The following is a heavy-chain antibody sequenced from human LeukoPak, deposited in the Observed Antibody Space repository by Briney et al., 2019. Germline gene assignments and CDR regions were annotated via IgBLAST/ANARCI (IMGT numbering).Heavy chain of an antibody. CDR2: ISAYNGNT. CDR3: ARDGYYDILTGYSAYNWFDP. Sequence: ASVKVSCKASGYTFTGYYMHWLRQAPGQGLEWMGWISAYNGNTNYAQKLQGRVTMTTDTSTSTAYMELRSLRSDDTAVYYCARDGYYDILTGYSAYNWFDPWGQGTLVTVSS. CDR1: GYTFTGYY. D-gene: IGHD3-9*01. J-gene: IGHJ5*02. V-gene: IGHV1-18*04.